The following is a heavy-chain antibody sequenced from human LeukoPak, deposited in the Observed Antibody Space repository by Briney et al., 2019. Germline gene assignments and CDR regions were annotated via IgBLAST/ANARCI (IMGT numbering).Heavy chain of an antibody. D-gene: IGHD7-27*01. J-gene: IGHJ6*01. CDR1: GFNSSNYD. Sequence: PGGSLRLSCAASGFNSSNYDIHWVRQAPGKGLEWVTVISYDGGVEFYADSVKGRFTISRDNSKNTLYLQMNSLRGEDTAVYYCAKRFNLGVASNNGMDVWGQGTTVIVSS. CDR3: AKRFNLGVASNNGMDV. CDR2: ISYDGGVE. V-gene: IGHV3-30*18.